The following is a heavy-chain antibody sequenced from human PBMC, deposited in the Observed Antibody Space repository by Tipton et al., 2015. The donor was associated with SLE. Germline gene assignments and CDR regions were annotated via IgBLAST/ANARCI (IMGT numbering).Heavy chain of an antibody. CDR2: ISTSSSYI. CDR3: AREVPAAMGFYFDY. CDR1: GFTFSGFS. V-gene: IGHV3-21*01. J-gene: IGHJ4*02. D-gene: IGHD2-2*01. Sequence: SLRLSCAASGFTFSGFSINWVRQAPGKGLEWVSSISTSSSYIFYADSVRGRFTISRDNAKNSLYLQMNSLRAEDTAVYYCAREVPAAMGFYFDYWGRGTLVTVSS.